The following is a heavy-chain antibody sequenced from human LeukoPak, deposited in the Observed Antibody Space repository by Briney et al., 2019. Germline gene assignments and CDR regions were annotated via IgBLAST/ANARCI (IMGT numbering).Heavy chain of an antibody. CDR2: IHYDGSNK. Sequence: GGSLRLSCAASGFTFLSYGMHWVRQAPGKGLEWVAFIHYDGSNKYYADSVKGRFTISRDNSKNTLYLQMNSLRTEDTAVYYCAKTWEPKFGFDHWGQGTLVTVSS. D-gene: IGHD1-26*01. J-gene: IGHJ4*02. V-gene: IGHV3-30*02. CDR1: GFTFLSYG. CDR3: AKTWEPKFGFDH.